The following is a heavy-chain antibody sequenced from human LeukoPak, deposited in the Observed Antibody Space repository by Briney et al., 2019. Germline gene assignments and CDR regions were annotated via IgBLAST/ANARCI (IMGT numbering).Heavy chain of an antibody. CDR2: ISAYNGNT. Sequence: ASVKVSCKASGYTFTSYGISWVRQAPGQGLEWMGGISAYNGNTNYAQKLQGRVTMTTDTSTSTAYMELRSLRSDDTAVYYCARVFSPGNWFDHWGQGTLVTVSS. J-gene: IGHJ5*02. CDR1: GYTFTSYG. D-gene: IGHD1-1*01. V-gene: IGHV1-18*01. CDR3: ARVFSPGNWFDH.